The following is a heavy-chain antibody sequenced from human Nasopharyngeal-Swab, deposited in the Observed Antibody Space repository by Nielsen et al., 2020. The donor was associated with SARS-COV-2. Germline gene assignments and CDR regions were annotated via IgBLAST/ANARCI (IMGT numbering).Heavy chain of an antibody. CDR1: GGSFSGYY. J-gene: IGHJ4*02. V-gene: IGHV4-34*01. D-gene: IGHD2-15*01. CDR3: ARGFQDIVVVVAAYRSGFGY. Sequence: SQTLSLTCAVYGGSFSGYYWSWIRQPPGKGLEWIGEINHSGSTNYSPSLKSRVTISVDTSKNQFSLKLSSVTAADTAVYYCARGFQDIVVVVAAYRSGFGYWGQGTLVTVSS. CDR2: INHSGST.